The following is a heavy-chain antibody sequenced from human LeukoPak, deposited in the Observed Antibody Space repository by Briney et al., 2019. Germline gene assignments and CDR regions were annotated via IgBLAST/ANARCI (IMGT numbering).Heavy chain of an antibody. Sequence: GASVKVSCKASGYTFTSYAMHWVRQAPGQRLEWMGWINAGNGNTKYSQKFQGRVTMTRNTSTSTAYMELSSLRSEDTAVYYCARGPPNWGFDYWGQGTLVTVSS. CDR2: INAGNGNT. CDR3: ARGPPNWGFDY. D-gene: IGHD7-27*01. CDR1: GYTFTSYA. J-gene: IGHJ4*02. V-gene: IGHV1-3*01.